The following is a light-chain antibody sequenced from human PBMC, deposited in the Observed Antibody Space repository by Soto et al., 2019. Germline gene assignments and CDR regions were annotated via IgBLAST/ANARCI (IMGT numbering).Light chain of an antibody. Sequence: EIVLTQSPATLSLSPGERATLSCRASQSVSSYLAWYQQKPGQAPRLLIYDASNRATGIPARFSGSGSGTDFTLTISSLEPXXXXXXXXXXXXXWLTFGGGTKVEIK. CDR1: QSVSSY. CDR3: XXXXXWLT. V-gene: IGKV3-11*01. J-gene: IGKJ4*01. CDR2: DAS.